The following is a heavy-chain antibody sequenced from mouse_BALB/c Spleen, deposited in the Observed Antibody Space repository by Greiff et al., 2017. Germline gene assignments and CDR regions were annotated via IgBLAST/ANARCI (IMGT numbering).Heavy chain of an antibody. Sequence: EVQLVESGGGLVKPGGSLKLSCAASGFTFSSYAMSWVRQTPEKRLEWVATISSGGSYTYYPDSVKGRFTISRDNAKNTLYLQMSSLRSEDTAMYYCATLYGNYFDYWGQGTTLTVSS. CDR3: ATLYGNYFDY. V-gene: IGHV5-9-3*01. J-gene: IGHJ2*01. D-gene: IGHD2-1*01. CDR2: ISSGGSYT. CDR1: GFTFSSYA.